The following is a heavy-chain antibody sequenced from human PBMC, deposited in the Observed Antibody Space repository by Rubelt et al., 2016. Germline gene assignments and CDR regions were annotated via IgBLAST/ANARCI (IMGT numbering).Heavy chain of an antibody. D-gene: IGHD3-16*02. CDR2: ISYDGRDK. CDR3: ASARGGRYGDAFDM. Sequence: VRQAPGKGLEWVAVISYDGRDKKLEDSVKDRSTISRDNSKNTLYLQMNSLRAEDTAIYYCASARGGRYGDAFDMWGQGTVVTVSS. J-gene: IGHJ3*02. V-gene: IGHV3-30*03.